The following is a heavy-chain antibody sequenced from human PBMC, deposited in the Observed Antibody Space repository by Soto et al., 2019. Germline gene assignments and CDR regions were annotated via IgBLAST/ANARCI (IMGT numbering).Heavy chain of an antibody. Sequence: SETLSLTCTVSGGSISSYYWSWIRQPPGKGLEWIGYIYYSGSTNYNPSLKSRVTISVDTSKNQFSLKLSSVTAADTAVYYCARAPPGSGSYSRYYYGMDVWGQGTTVTVSS. CDR3: ARAPPGSGSYSRYYYGMDV. CDR2: IYYSGST. D-gene: IGHD3-10*01. CDR1: GGSISSYY. V-gene: IGHV4-59*08. J-gene: IGHJ6*02.